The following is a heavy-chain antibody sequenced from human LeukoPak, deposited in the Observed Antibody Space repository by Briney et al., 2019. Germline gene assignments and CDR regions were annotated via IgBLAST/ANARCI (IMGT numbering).Heavy chain of an antibody. J-gene: IGHJ5*02. CDR3: AKGSSGYFVDL. CDR1: GLIFNNYG. D-gene: IGHD3-22*01. CDR2: ISNDGGGT. Sequence: GGSLRLSCAASGLIFNNYGLIWVRQAPGKGLAWVSAISNDGGGTNYADFVKGRFTISRDNSKNTLFLQMNSLRAEDTALYYCAKGSSGYFVDLWGQGTLVTLSS. V-gene: IGHV3-23*01.